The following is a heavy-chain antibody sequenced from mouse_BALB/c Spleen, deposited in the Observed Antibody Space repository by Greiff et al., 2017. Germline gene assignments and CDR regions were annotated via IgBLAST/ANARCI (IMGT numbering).Heavy chain of an antibody. J-gene: IGHJ3*01. V-gene: IGHV3-2*02. CDR1: GYSITSDYA. CDR3: ARSGDYVPFAY. CDR2: ISYSGST. Sequence: DVKLQESGPGLVKPSQSLSLTCTVTGYSITSDYAWNWIRQFPGNKLEWMGYISYSGSTSYNPSLKSRISITRDTSKNQFFLQLNSVTTEDTATYYCARSGDYVPFAYWGQGTLVTVSA. D-gene: IGHD2-4*01.